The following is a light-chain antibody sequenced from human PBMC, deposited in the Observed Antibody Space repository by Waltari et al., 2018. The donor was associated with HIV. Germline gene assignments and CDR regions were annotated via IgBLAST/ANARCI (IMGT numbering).Light chain of an antibody. V-gene: IGLV3-21*02. CDR1: NIADKKS. J-gene: IGLJ2*01. Sequence: SYVLTQPPSVSVAPGQTARITCGGNNIADKKSVHWYRLNPGQAPVVVIYDDRDRPSGIPDRFSGSSSGDTATLTISRAEAGDEADYYCQVWDGRGDPVIFGGGTKLAVV. CDR2: DDR. CDR3: QVWDGRGDPVI.